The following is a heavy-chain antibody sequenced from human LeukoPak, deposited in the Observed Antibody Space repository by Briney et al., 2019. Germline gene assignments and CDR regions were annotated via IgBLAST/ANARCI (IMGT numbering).Heavy chain of an antibody. J-gene: IGHJ2*01. V-gene: IGHV3-23*01. D-gene: IGHD5-24*01. CDR1: GFTFSTHA. Sequence: GESLRLSCAASGFTFSTHAMTWVRKTPGKGLEWVSTIRGNVDTTHYADSVKGRFTISRDNSKNTLYLQMNSLRAEDTAVYFCARDLAVGRWPLWHFDLWGRGTLVTVSS. CDR2: IRGNVDTT. CDR3: ARDLAVGRWPLWHFDL.